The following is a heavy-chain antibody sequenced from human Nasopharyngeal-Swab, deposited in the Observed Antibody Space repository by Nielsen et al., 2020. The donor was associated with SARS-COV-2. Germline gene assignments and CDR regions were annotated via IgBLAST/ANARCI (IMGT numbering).Heavy chain of an antibody. CDR3: ARDLVGLGYY. J-gene: IGHJ4*02. CDR1: EYTFTNYA. Sequence: ASVKVSCKTSEYTFTNYAMNWVRQAPGQGLEWMGWINTNTGNPMYAQGFTGRFVFSLDTSVSTAYLQISSLKAEDTAVYYCARDLVGLGYYWGQGTLVTVSS. V-gene: IGHV7-4-1*02. CDR2: INTNTGNP. D-gene: IGHD2-2*01.